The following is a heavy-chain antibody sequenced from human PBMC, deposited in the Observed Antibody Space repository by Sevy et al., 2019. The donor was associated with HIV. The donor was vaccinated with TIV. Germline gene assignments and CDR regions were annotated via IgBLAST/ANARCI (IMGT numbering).Heavy chain of an antibody. CDR2: IKQDGSEK. Sequence: GGSLRLSCAASGFTFSSYWMNWIRQAPGKGLEWVANIKQDGSEKYYVNSVTGRFTISRENAKNSLYLEMNTLRAEDTAVYYCATSGGETWGQGTLVTVSS. D-gene: IGHD3-16*01. J-gene: IGHJ5*02. CDR3: ATSGGET. V-gene: IGHV3-7*01. CDR1: GFTFSSYW.